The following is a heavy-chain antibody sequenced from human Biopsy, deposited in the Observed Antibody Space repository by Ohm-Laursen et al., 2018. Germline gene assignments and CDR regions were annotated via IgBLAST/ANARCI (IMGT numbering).Heavy chain of an antibody. V-gene: IGHV1-2*02. D-gene: IGHD1-26*01. Sequence: ASVKVSCKASGHTFTDYYMYWVRQAPGQGLEWMGWINSNSGDTNYAQKFQGRVAMTRDTSITTAYLELSSLRSDDTAVYYCARREQLFKPWELLVRGPNGYSYKSMDVWGHGTTVTVSS. CDR2: INSNSGDT. CDR3: ARREQLFKPWELLVRGPNGYSYKSMDV. J-gene: IGHJ6*02. CDR1: GHTFTDYY.